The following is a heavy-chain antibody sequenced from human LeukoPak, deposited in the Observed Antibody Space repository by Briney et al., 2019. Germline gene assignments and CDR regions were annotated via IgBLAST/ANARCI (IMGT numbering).Heavy chain of an antibody. CDR2: INHSGST. CDR3: ARGVLGGQDSGSVTTGTTPHYYMDV. V-gene: IGHV4-34*01. CDR1: GGSFSGYY. D-gene: IGHD1-1*01. J-gene: IGHJ6*03. Sequence: PSETLSLTCAVYGGSFSGYYWSWIRQPPGKGLEWIGEINHSGSTNYNPSLKSRVTISVDTSKNQFSLKLSSETAADTAVYYCARGVLGGQDSGSVTTGTTPHYYMDVWGKGTTVTVSS.